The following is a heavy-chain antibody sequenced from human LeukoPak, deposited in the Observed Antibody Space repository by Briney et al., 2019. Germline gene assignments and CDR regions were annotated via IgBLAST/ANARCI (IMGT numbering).Heavy chain of an antibody. CDR2: IYSGGYT. CDR3: ARESETYYFDY. CDR1: GFTFSSYS. J-gene: IGHJ4*02. V-gene: IGHV3-66*01. Sequence: GGSLRLSCAASGFTFSSYSMNWVRQAPGKGLEWVSAIYSGGYTYYADSVKGRFTISRDNSKNTLYLQMNSLRAEDTAAYYCARESETYYFDYWGQGTLVTVSS.